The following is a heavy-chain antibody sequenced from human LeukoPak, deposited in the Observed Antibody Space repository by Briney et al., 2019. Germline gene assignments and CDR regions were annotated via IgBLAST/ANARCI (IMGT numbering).Heavy chain of an antibody. D-gene: IGHD1-1*01. CDR2: INPSGGST. J-gene: IGHJ4*02. Sequence: ASVKVSCKASGYTFTSYYMHWVRQAPGQGLEWMGIINPSGGSTSYAQKFQGRVTMTRDTSISTAYMDLSNLRSDDTAVYSCARSNSIGHHDYWGQGTLVTVSS. CDR3: ARSNSIGHHDY. V-gene: IGHV1-46*01. CDR1: GYTFTSYY.